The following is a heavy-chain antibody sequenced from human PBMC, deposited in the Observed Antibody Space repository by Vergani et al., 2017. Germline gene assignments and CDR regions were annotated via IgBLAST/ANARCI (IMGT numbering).Heavy chain of an antibody. V-gene: IGHV1-69*12. Sequence: QVQLVQSGAEVKKPGSSVKVSCKASGGTFSSYAISWVRQAPGQGLEWMGGIIPIFGTANYAQKFQGRVTITADESTSTADMELSSLRSEDTAVYYCARGGPRIVVVPAAMVHYYYYYGMDVWGQGTTVTVSS. J-gene: IGHJ6*02. CDR3: ARGGPRIVVVPAAMVHYYYYYGMDV. D-gene: IGHD2-2*01. CDR2: IIPIFGTA. CDR1: GGTFSSYA.